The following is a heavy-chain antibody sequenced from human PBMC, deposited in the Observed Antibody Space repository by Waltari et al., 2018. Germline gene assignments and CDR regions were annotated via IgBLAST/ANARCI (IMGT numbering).Heavy chain of an antibody. Sequence: QVQLVQSGAEVKKSGASVKVSCKASGYTFTGSYMHWVRQAPGQGLEWMGWLNPSSDGTNEYQRLKGRVTMTRCTSKSKAYMGLSRVRSDDTAVYDCARVVWASSSWKGSAFDIWGRGTMVSV. CDR1: GYTFTGSY. CDR2: LNPSSDGT. J-gene: IGHJ3*02. CDR3: ARVVWASSSWKGSAFDI. D-gene: IGHD6-13*01. V-gene: IGHV1-2*02.